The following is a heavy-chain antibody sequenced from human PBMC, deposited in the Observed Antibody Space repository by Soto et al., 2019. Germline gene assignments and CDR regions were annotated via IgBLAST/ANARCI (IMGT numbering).Heavy chain of an antibody. D-gene: IGHD6-6*01. Sequence: ASVKVSCKASGGTFSSYAISWVRQAPGQGLEWMGGIIPIFGTANYAQKFQGRVTITADESTSTAYMELSSLRSEDTAVYYCASTSSSRYYYYGMDVWGQGTTVTVSS. CDR3: ASTSSSRYYYYGMDV. V-gene: IGHV1-69*13. CDR1: GGTFSSYA. CDR2: IIPIFGTA. J-gene: IGHJ6*02.